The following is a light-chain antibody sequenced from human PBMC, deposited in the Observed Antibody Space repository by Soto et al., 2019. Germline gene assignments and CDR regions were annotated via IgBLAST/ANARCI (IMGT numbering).Light chain of an antibody. Sequence: DIQMTQSPSTLSASVGDRVTITCRASQSISSWLAWYQQKPGKAPKLLIYKASSLESGVPSRFSGSGSGTEFTLTISSLQPDDFATYYCKQFNSYRTFGQGTNVEVK. V-gene: IGKV1-5*03. CDR1: QSISSW. CDR3: KQFNSYRT. J-gene: IGKJ1*01. CDR2: KAS.